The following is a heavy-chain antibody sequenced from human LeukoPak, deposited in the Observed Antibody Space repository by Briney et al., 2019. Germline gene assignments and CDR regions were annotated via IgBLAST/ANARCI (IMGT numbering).Heavy chain of an antibody. CDR1: GYTFTSYG. CDR2: ISAYNGNT. Sequence: ASVKVSCKASGYTFTSYGISWVRQAPGQGLEWMGWISAYNGNTNYAQKLQGRVTMTTDTSTSTAYMELRSLRSDDTAVYYCARGDLRITMIVVVQLPPDYWAEGTLVTVSS. CDR3: ARGDLRITMIVVVQLPPDY. J-gene: IGHJ4*02. V-gene: IGHV1-18*01. D-gene: IGHD3-22*01.